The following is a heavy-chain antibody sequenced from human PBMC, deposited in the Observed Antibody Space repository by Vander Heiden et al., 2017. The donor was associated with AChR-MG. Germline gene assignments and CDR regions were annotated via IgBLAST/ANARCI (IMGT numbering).Heavy chain of an antibody. J-gene: IGHJ6*02. CDR1: GGTFSSYA. CDR3: ARRSQGGYCSSTSCYSYGMDV. V-gene: IGHV1-69*06. CDR2: IIPIFGTA. D-gene: IGHD2-2*02. Sequence: QVQLVQSGAEVKKPGSSVKVSCKASGGTFSSYAISWVRQAPGQGLEWMGGIIPIFGTANYAQKFQGRVTITADKSTSTAYMELSSLRSEDTAVYYCARRSQGGYCSSTSCYSYGMDVWGQGTTVTVSS.